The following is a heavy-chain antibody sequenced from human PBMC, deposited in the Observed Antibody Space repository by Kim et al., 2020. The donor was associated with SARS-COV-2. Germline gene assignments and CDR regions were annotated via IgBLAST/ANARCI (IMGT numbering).Heavy chain of an antibody. D-gene: IGHD4-17*01. CDR2: K. CDR3: ARSMTTLMYFDY. Sequence: KYYADSVKGRFTISRDNSKNPLYLQMNSLRAEDTAVYYCARSMTTLMYFDYWGQGTLVTVSS. J-gene: IGHJ4*02. V-gene: IGHV3-33*01.